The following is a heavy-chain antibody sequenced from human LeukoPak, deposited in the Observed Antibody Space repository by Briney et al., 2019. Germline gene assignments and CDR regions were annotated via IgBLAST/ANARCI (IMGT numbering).Heavy chain of an antibody. CDR1: GFTFSSYA. Sequence: GGSLRLSCAASGFTFSSYAIHWVRQAPGKGMEWVAVISYDGSNKYYADSVKGRFTISRDNSKNTLYLQMNSLRAEDTAVYYCAREPSPHDAFDIWGLGTMVTVSS. V-gene: IGHV3-30*14. CDR3: AREPSPHDAFDI. J-gene: IGHJ3*02. CDR2: ISYDGSNK.